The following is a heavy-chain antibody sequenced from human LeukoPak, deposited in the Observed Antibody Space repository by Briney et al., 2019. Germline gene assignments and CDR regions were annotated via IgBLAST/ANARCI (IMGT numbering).Heavy chain of an antibody. CDR3: ARLRVRGVIGASDI. CDR1: GYSFTSYW. CDR2: IDPSDSYN. V-gene: IGHV5-10-1*01. J-gene: IGHJ3*02. D-gene: IGHD3-10*01. Sequence: GESLKISCKGSGYSFTSYWSSWVRQMPGKGLEWMGRIDPSDSYNNYRPSFQGHVTISAAKSISTACLQWISLKASDTAMYYCARLRVRGVIGASDIWGQGTMVTVSS.